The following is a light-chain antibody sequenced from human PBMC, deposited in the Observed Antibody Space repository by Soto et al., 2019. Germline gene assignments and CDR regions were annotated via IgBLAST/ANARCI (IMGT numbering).Light chain of an antibody. CDR2: GNS. V-gene: IGLV1-40*01. J-gene: IGLJ3*02. Sequence: QSVLTQPPSVSGAPGQRVTISCTGSSSNIGAGYDVHWYQQLPGTAPKLLIYGNSNRPSGVPDRFSVSKSGTSASLAITGLQAEDEADYYCGAWDDSLSGWVFGGGTKLTV. CDR3: GAWDDSLSGWV. CDR1: SSNIGAGYD.